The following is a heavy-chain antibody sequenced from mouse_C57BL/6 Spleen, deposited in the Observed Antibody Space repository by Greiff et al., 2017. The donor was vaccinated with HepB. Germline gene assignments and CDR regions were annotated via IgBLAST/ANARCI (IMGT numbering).Heavy chain of an antibody. J-gene: IGHJ4*01. CDR3: AGNWAYYAMDY. CDR2: ISSGSSTI. Sequence: EVMLVESGGGLVKPGGSLKLSCAASGFTFSDYGMHWVRQAPEKGLEWVAYISSGSSTIYYADTVKGRFTISRDNAKNTLFLQMTSLRSEDTAMYYCAGNWAYYAMDYWGQGTSVTVSS. V-gene: IGHV5-17*01. CDR1: GFTFSDYG. D-gene: IGHD4-1*01.